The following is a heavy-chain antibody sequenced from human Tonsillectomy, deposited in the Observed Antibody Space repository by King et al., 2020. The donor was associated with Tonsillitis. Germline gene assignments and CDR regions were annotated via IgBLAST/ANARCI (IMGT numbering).Heavy chain of an antibody. CDR3: ARKNDWYFDL. V-gene: IGHV3-33*08. D-gene: IGHD1-1*01. Sequence: VQLVESGGGVVQPGRSLRLSCLVSGFTFSSYGMHWVRQAPGKGLEWGAVIWYDGSNRDYVDSVKGRFTISRDDSKNTLDLQMNSLRAEDTAVYYCARKNDWYFDLWGRGTLVTVSS. CDR2: IWYDGSNR. J-gene: IGHJ2*01. CDR1: GFTFSSYG.